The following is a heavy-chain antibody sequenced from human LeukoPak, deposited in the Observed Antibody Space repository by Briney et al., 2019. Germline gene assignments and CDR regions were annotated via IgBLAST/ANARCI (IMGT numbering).Heavy chain of an antibody. CDR1: GGSFSGYY. D-gene: IGHD3-22*01. V-gene: IGHV4-34*01. CDR3: ARESRRYYYDSSGYYYNDY. CDR2: INHSGST. J-gene: IGHJ4*02. Sequence: SETLFLTCAVYGGSFSGYYWSWIRQPPGKGLEWIGEINHSGSTNYNPSLKSRVTISVDTSKNQFSLKLSSVTAADTAVYYCARESRRYYYDSSGYYYNDYWGQGTLVTVSS.